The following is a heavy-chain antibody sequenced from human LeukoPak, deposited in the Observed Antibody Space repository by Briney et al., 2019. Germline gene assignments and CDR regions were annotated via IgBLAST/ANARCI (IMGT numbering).Heavy chain of an antibody. V-gene: IGHV3-11*01. J-gene: IGHJ4*02. CDR1: GFTFSDYY. Sequence: PGGSLRLSCAASGFTFSDYYMSWIRQAPGKGLEWVSYIRSTGSTIYYADSVKGRFIISRDNAKNSLYLQMNSLRAEDTAVYYCAREVLGTTTGYFDYWGQGALVTVSS. CDR3: AREVLGTTTGYFDY. CDR2: IRSTGSTI. D-gene: IGHD1-7*01.